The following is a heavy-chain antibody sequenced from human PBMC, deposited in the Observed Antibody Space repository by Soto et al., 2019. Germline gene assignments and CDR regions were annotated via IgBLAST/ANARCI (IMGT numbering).Heavy chain of an antibody. V-gene: IGHV4-59*08. Sequence: QVQLQESGPGLVKPSETLSLTCTVSGGSISSYYWNWIRQPPGKGLEWIGYISYTGSTNYNPSLKGRVTLSGDTSKNPFSLKLSSVTAADTAVYYCARSSYHIGYWGQGSLVTVSS. J-gene: IGHJ4*02. CDR3: ARSSYHIGY. CDR2: ISYTGST. D-gene: IGHD2-2*01. CDR1: GGSISSYY.